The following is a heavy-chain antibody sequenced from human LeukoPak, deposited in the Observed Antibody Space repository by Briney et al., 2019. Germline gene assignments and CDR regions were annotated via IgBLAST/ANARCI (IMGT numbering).Heavy chain of an antibody. V-gene: IGHV5-51*01. Sequence: GASLKISCKGSGYSFTSYWIGWVRQLPGKGLEWMGIIYPGDPDTRYSPSFQGQVTISADKSISTAYLQWSSLKASDTAMYYCARPYGSGTTMPGYWGQGTLVTVSS. CDR3: ARPYGSGTTMPGY. J-gene: IGHJ4*02. CDR1: GYSFTSYW. D-gene: IGHD3-10*01. CDR2: IYPGDPDT.